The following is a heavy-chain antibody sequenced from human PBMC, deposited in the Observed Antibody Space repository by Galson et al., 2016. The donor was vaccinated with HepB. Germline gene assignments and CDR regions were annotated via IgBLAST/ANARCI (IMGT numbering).Heavy chain of an antibody. CDR1: GFTFSSYA. CDR2: ISGRGGST. V-gene: IGHV3-23*01. D-gene: IGHD2-2*01. CDR3: AKDGRIYCSSASCHDHFHY. J-gene: IGHJ4*02. Sequence: SLRLSCAASGFTFSSYAVSWVRQAPGKGLEWVSGISGRGGSTYYADSVEGRFTISRDNSKNTLYLQMNSLRAEDTAVYYCAKDGRIYCSSASCHDHFHYWGQGTLVTVSS.